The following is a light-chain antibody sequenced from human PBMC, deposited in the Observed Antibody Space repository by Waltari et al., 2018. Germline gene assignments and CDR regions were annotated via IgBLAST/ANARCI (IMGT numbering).Light chain of an antibody. CDR3: QQYDGSILT. J-gene: IGKJ4*01. CDR2: GAS. Sequence: IVLTQSPDTLSLSLGQRATLPCRASQTINNNFLVWYQQKPGQAPRLLIHGASSRATGFPDRFSGSGSGTDFTLTISRLEPEDVAVYYCQQYDGSILTFGGGTKVEI. V-gene: IGKV3-20*01. CDR1: QTINNNF.